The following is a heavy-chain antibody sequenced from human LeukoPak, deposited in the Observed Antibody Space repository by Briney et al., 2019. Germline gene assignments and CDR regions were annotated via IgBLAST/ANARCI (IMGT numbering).Heavy chain of an antibody. CDR3: ARDAAYYWYAFDI. Sequence: PGGSLRLSCAASGFTFSSYSMNWVHQAPGKGLEWVSYISSSSSTIYYADSVKGRFTISRDNAKNSLYLQMNSLRAEDTAVYYCARDAAYYWYAFDIWGQGTLVTVSS. CDR1: GFTFSSYS. V-gene: IGHV3-48*04. CDR2: ISSSSSTI. D-gene: IGHD2-8*01. J-gene: IGHJ4*02.